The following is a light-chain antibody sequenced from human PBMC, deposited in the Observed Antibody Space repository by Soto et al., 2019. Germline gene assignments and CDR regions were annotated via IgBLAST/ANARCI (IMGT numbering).Light chain of an antibody. V-gene: IGKV3-20*01. CDR3: QQYGYPQLT. CDR2: GAS. CDR1: QSISSNY. Sequence: EIVLTQSPGTLSLSPGETVTLSCRASQSISSNYVAWFQHKPGQAPRLLIYGASSRAPGIPERFSGSGSGTDFSFTINRLEPEDSAVFYCQQYGYPQLTFGGGTKVDIK. J-gene: IGKJ4*01.